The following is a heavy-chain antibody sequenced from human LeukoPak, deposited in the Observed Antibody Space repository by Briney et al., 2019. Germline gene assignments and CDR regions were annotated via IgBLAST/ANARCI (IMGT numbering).Heavy chain of an antibody. V-gene: IGHV1-18*01. CDR3: ARPCTTFITPSCFSDY. D-gene: IGHD2-8*01. Sequence: ASVMVSCKASGYTFSTYVITWVRQAPGQGPEWLGWINTQNDNTNIAQRFQGKGTMTTDSSKNTAYMELRSHKSNDTAIYYCARPCTTFITPSCFSDYWGQGTLVTVSS. CDR1: GYTFSTYV. CDR2: INTQNDNT. J-gene: IGHJ4*02.